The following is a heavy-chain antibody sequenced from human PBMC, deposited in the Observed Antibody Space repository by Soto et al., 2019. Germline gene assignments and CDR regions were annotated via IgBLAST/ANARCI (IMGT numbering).Heavy chain of an antibody. J-gene: IGHJ4*02. CDR3: AKGPYGDHTYYFDY. V-gene: IGHV3-23*01. Sequence: GGSLRLSCAASGFSYSSYAMNWVRQVPGKGLEWLSVISGSGGNTNYADSVKGRFTMSRDNSKNTLYLQMNSLRAEDTAVYFCAKGPYGDHTYYFDYWGQGTPVTVSS. CDR1: GFSYSSYA. D-gene: IGHD4-17*01. CDR2: ISGSGGNT.